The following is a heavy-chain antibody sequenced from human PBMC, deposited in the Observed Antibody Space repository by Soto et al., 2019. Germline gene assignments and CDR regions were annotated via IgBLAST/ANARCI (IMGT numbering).Heavy chain of an antibody. CDR3: ARDSPEYSSSRGKLNLYYYYYYMDV. D-gene: IGHD6-13*01. CDR1: GGSISSSSYY. Sequence: PSETLSLTCTVSGGSISSSSYYWGWIRQPPGKGLEWIGSIYYRGSTYYNPSLKSRVPISVDTSKNQFSLKLSFLTAADTAVYYCARDSPEYSSSRGKLNLYYYYYYMDVWGKGTTVTVSS. CDR2: IYYRGST. V-gene: IGHV4-39*02. J-gene: IGHJ6*03.